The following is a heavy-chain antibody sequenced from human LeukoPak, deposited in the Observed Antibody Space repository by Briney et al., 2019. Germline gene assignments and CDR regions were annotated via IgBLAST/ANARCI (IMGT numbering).Heavy chain of an antibody. CDR3: ARDYYDSSGYLYYFDY. V-gene: IGHV3-48*03. CDR1: GFTFSSYE. D-gene: IGHD3-22*01. J-gene: IGHJ4*02. CDR2: ISSSGGTI. Sequence: QPGGSLRLSCAASGFTFSSYEMNWVRQAPGKGLEWVSYISSSGGTIYYADSVRGRFTISRDNAKNSLYLQMNSLRAEDTAVYYCARDYYDSSGYLYYFDYWGQGTLVTVSS.